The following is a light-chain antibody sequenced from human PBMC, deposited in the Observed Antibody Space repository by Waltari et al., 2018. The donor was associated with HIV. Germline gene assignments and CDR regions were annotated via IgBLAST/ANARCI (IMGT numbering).Light chain of an antibody. V-gene: IGLV1-40*01. Sequence: QPLLTQPPSVSGAPGQRVTISCTGNSSNIGAGYDVHWYQQLPGIAPKLLIYVDSNRPSGVPDRFSGSKSGTSASLTITGLQAEDEADYYCQSYDSSLSGFWVFGGGTKLTVL. CDR3: QSYDSSLSGFWV. CDR1: SSNIGAGYD. J-gene: IGLJ3*02. CDR2: VDS.